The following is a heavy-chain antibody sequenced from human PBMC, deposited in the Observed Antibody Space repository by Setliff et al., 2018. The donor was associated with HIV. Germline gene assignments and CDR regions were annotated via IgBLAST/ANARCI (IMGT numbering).Heavy chain of an antibody. V-gene: IGHV1-18*01. Sequence: ASVKVSCKASGYTFTNNGINWVRQAPGQGLEWMGWISGDNGNTNWAQKLQDRVTMSTHTSTSTAYMELRSLRSDDTAVHYCARVSNSGWYILDYWGQGTLVTVSS. D-gene: IGHD6-19*01. CDR1: GYTFTNNG. J-gene: IGHJ4*02. CDR2: ISGDNGNT. CDR3: ARVSNSGWYILDY.